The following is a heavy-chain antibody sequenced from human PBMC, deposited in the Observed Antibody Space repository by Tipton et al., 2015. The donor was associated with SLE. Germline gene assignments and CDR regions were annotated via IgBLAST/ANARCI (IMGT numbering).Heavy chain of an antibody. CDR3: AKDLGGDDFDY. CDR1: GFTFSNYP. CDR2: ISYDGSNK. Sequence: SLRLSCAASGFTFSNYPMHWVRQAPGKGLEWVAVISYDGSNKYYADSVKGRFTISRDNSKNTLYLQMNSLRAEDTAVYYCAKDLGGDDFDYWGQGTLVTVSS. J-gene: IGHJ4*02. D-gene: IGHD3-10*01. V-gene: IGHV3-30*04.